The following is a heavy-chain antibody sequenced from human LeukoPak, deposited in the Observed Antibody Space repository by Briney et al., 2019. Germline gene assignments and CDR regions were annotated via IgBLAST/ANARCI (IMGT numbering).Heavy chain of an antibody. CDR1: GFTFSSYE. CDR3: ARAARRYSGYNY. V-gene: IGHV3-48*03. J-gene: IGHJ4*02. Sequence: PGGSLRLSCAASGFTFSSYEMNWVRRAPGKGLEWVSYISSSGSTIYYADSVKGRFTISRDNAKNSLYLQMNSLRAEDTAVYYCARAARRYSGYNYWGQGTLVTVSS. D-gene: IGHD5-12*01. CDR2: ISSSGSTI.